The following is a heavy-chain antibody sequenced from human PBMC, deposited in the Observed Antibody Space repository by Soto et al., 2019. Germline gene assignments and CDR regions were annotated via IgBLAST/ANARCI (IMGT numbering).Heavy chain of an antibody. Sequence: QVQLVESGGGVVQPGRSLRLSCVASGFTFSSYAMHWVRQAPGKGLEWVAIMSYDGNNQYYAGSVKGRFTISRDNFKHTLELQMNSLRAQDTAVYYCAKALGELSPESFDYWGQGILVAVSS. V-gene: IGHV3-30*18. J-gene: IGHJ4*02. CDR2: MSYDGNNQ. CDR3: AKALGELSPESFDY. CDR1: GFTFSSYA. D-gene: IGHD3-16*02.